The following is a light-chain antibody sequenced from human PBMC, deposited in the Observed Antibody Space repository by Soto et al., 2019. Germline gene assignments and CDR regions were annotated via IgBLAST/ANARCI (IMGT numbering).Light chain of an antibody. CDR2: RNN. V-gene: IGLV1-47*01. J-gene: IGLJ2*01. CDR3: AAWDNSLSGRV. Sequence: QSVLTQPPSASGTPGQRVTISCSGSSSNIGSNYVYWYQQLPGTAPKLLIYRNNQPPSGVPDRFSGSKSSTSASLVISGLRSEDDAYYYCAAWDNSLSGRVFGGGTKLTVL. CDR1: SSNIGSNY.